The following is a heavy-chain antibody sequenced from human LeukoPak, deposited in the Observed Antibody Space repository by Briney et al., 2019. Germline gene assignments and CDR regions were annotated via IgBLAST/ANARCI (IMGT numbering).Heavy chain of an antibody. Sequence: GGSLRLSCAASGFTFSSYAMSWVRQAPRKGLEWVSAISGSGGSTYYADSVKGRFTISRDNSKNTLYLQMNSLRSEDTAVYYCAKDFHRAYSSRWFPFDYWGQGTLVTVSS. CDR2: ISGSGGST. J-gene: IGHJ4*02. CDR3: AKDFHRAYSSRWFPFDY. V-gene: IGHV3-23*01. CDR1: GFTFSSYA. D-gene: IGHD6-13*01.